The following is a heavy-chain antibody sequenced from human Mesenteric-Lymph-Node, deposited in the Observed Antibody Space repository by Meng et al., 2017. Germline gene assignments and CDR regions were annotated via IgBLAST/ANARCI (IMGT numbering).Heavy chain of an antibody. V-gene: IGHV1-8*01. CDR1: GYTFTSYD. Sequence: ASVKVSCKASGYTFTSYDINWVRQATGQGLEWMGWMNPNSGNTGYAQKFQGRVTMTRDTSISTAYMELSRLRSDDTAVYYCARDRGLRYFDWLSRTQHPLKEKHDYYYGMDVCGQGTTVTVSS. CDR3: ARDRGLRYFDWLSRTQHPLKEKHDYYYGMDV. J-gene: IGHJ6*02. CDR2: MNPNSGNT. D-gene: IGHD3-9*01.